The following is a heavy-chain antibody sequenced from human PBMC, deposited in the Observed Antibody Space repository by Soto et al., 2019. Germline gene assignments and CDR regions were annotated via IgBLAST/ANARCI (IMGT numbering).Heavy chain of an antibody. Sequence: EVQLLESGGGLVQPGGSLRLSCAASGFTFSRFAMNWVRQAPGKGLEWVSGIGDSGSTTYYADSVKGRFTISRDNSKNTLFLQVNSLRAEDTAIYYCAKDSLGDYYYYGMDVWGQGTTVTVSS. CDR3: AKDSLGDYYYYGMDV. CDR2: IGDSGSTT. V-gene: IGHV3-23*01. J-gene: IGHJ6*02. D-gene: IGHD2-15*01. CDR1: GFTFSRFA.